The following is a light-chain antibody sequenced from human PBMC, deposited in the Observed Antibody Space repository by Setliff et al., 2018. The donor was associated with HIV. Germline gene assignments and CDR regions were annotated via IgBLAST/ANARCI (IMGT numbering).Light chain of an antibody. V-gene: IGLV2-14*03. CDR2: DAS. CDR1: SSDVGGYNY. Sequence: QSALTQPASVSGSPGQSITISCTGTSSDVGGYNYVSWYQQHPGKAPKLMIYDASNRPSGVSNRFSGSKSGNTASLTISGLQAEDEADYYCSSYTSSSTLVFGGGTQL. J-gene: IGLJ2*01. CDR3: SSYTSSSTLV.